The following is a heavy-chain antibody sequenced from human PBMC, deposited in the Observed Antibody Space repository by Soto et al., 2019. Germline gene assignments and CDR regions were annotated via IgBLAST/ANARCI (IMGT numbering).Heavy chain of an antibody. CDR2: VHHTGST. D-gene: IGHD1-1*01. CDR1: GGSISSGGYS. V-gene: IGHV4-30-2*01. CDR3: ARGLWNDVFQY. Sequence: TLSLTCAVSGGSISSGGYSWTRIRQPPGKGLEWIGYVHHTGSTTYNPSLKTRVNISVDRPNNQFFLTLTSATAADSAIYYCARGLWNDVFQYWGRGILVTVSS. J-gene: IGHJ1*01.